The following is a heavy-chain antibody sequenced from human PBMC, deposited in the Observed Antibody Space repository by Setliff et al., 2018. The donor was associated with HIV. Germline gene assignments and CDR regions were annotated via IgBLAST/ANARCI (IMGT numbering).Heavy chain of an antibody. Sequence: PSETLSLTCNVSGGSISGYFWTWIRQPAGKGLEWIGRIYTSGSTNYNPSLKSRLSMSIDTSKNHFSLRLYSVTAADTAVYYCAKDSPEYSSGWYEGVSWGQGTLVTVSS. D-gene: IGHD6-19*01. CDR1: GGSISGYF. V-gene: IGHV4-4*07. CDR3: AKDSPEYSSGWYEGVS. J-gene: IGHJ5*02. CDR2: IYTSGST.